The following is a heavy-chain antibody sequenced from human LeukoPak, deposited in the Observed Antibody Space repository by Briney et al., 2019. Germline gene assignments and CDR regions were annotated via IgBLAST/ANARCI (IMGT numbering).Heavy chain of an antibody. Sequence: GGSLRLSCAASGFTFSSYAMHWVRQAPGKGLEYVSAISSNGGSTYYANSVKGRFTISRDNSKNTLYLQMGSLRAEDMAVYYCARGVYYDSSGYPQYYFDYWGQGTLVTVSS. CDR2: ISSNGGST. D-gene: IGHD3-22*01. V-gene: IGHV3-64*01. CDR1: GFTFSSYA. CDR3: ARGVYYDSSGYPQYYFDY. J-gene: IGHJ4*02.